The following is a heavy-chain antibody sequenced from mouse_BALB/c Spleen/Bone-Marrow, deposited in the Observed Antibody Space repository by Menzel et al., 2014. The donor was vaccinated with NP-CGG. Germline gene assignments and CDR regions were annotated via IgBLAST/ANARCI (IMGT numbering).Heavy chain of an antibody. Sequence: EVKLQESGPELVKPGASVKMSCKASGYTFTSYVMHWVKQKPGQGLEWIGYINPYNDGTKYNEKFKGKATLTSDKSSSTAYMQLSSLTSEDSAVYYCATTRQLGLPYYFDYWGQGTTLTVSS. CDR2: INPYNDGT. CDR3: ATTRQLGLPYYFDY. J-gene: IGHJ2*01. D-gene: IGHD3-2*01. CDR1: GYTFTSYV. V-gene: IGHV1-14*01.